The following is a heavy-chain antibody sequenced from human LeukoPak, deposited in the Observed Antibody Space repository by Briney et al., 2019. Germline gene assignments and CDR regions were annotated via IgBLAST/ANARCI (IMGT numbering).Heavy chain of an antibody. J-gene: IGHJ5*01. CDR3: ARNNWGDC. Sequence: AGGSLRLSCGASGFTFSKYSMTWVRQAPGKGLEWVSFIGPSSTTIYYADSVKGRFTISRYNAKNSLYLQMNSLKVEDTAIYFCARNNWGDCWGQGTLVTVSS. CDR1: GFTFSKYS. V-gene: IGHV3-48*04. CDR2: IGPSSTTI.